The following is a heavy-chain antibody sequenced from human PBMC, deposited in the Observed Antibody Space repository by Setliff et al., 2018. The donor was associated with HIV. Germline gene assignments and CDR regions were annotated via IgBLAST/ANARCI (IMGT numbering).Heavy chain of an antibody. Sequence: GASVKVSCKASGYTFTSYYIHWVRQAPGQGLEWMGIIHPSAGTTTYAQKFQGRVTMTRDASSRTLYMELSSLRSEDTAVYYCARFIVPHRFTGGPLDYWGQGTLVTVSS. CDR1: GYTFTSYY. J-gene: IGHJ4*02. D-gene: IGHD2-15*01. V-gene: IGHV1-46*01. CDR3: ARFIVPHRFTGGPLDY. CDR2: IHPSAGTT.